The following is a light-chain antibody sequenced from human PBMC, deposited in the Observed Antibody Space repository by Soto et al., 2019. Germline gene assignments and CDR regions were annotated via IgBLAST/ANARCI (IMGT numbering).Light chain of an antibody. V-gene: IGKV1-33*01. Sequence: DIQMTQSPSSLSASVGDRVTITCQASQNINNYLNWYQQKPGRAPKLLIYDASNLEAGVPSRFRGSGSGTDFTFTISRLQPEDFATYYCQQTYSTPTFGPGTKVDIK. CDR1: QNINNY. J-gene: IGKJ3*01. CDR3: QQTYSTPT. CDR2: DAS.